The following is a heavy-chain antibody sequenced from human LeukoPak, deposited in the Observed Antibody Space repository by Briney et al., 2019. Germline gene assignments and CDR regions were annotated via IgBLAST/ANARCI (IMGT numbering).Heavy chain of an antibody. Sequence: PGGSLRLSCAASGFTFSDYSMRWIRQAPGKGLEWVSFISSSSSYTNYAYSVKGRFTISRDNAKYSLYLQLHRLRAEDADVDYCSRVSYSDVPPLGYYYGMDVWGQGTTVTVSS. CDR1: GFTFSDYS. J-gene: IGHJ6*02. D-gene: IGHD5-18*01. V-gene: IGHV3-11*05. CDR3: SRVSYSDVPPLGYYYGMDV. CDR2: ISSSSSYT.